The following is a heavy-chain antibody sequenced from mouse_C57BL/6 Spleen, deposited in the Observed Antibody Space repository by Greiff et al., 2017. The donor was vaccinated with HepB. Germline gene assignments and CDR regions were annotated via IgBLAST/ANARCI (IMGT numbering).Heavy chain of an antibody. V-gene: IGHV5-9-1*02. D-gene: IGHD1-1*01. CDR3: TRDPYGSSYFDY. CDR1: GFTFSSYA. Sequence: EVQVVESGEGLVKPGGSLKLSCAASGFTFSSYAMSWVRQTPEKRLEWVAYISSGGDYIYYADTVKGRFTISRDNARNTLYLQMSSLKSEDAAMYYCTRDPYGSSYFDYWGQGTTLTVSS. J-gene: IGHJ2*01. CDR2: ISSGGDYI.